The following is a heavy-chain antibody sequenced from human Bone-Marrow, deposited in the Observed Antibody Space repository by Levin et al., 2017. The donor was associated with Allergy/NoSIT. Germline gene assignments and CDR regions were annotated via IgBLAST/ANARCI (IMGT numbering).Heavy chain of an antibody. V-gene: IGHV4-61*01. CDR3: ARGSYFRGLRFDC. CDR2: IDHSRST. Sequence: KSSETLSLTCTVSGGSVSSGSYYWSWMRQPPGQGLEWIAYIDHSRSTKYNLSLKIRVTISLDTSRNQFSLRLTSLTAAATSVYYCARGSYFRGLRFDCRRQRTILTVSA. D-gene: IGHD3-10*01. CDR1: GGSVSSGSYY. J-gene: IGHJ5*01.